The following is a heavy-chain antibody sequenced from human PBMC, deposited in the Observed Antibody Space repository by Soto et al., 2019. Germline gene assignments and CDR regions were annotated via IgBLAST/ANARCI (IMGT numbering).Heavy chain of an antibody. CDR1: GYTFTGYY. D-gene: IGHD6-19*01. CDR3: GYSSGWRYFQH. J-gene: IGHJ1*01. Sequence: ASVKVSCKASGYTFTGYYMHWVRQAPGQGLEWMGSINPNSGGTNYAQKFQGRVTMTRDTSISTAYMELSRLRSDDTAVYYCGYSSGWRYFQHWGQGTLVTVSS. CDR2: INPNSGGT. V-gene: IGHV1-2*02.